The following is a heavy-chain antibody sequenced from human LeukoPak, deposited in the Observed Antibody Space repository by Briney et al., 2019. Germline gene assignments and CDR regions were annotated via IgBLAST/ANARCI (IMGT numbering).Heavy chain of an antibody. V-gene: IGHV4-34*01. CDR2: INHSGST. J-gene: IGHJ4*02. Sequence: SETLSLTCAVSGGSFSGYYWSWIRQPPGKGLEWIGEINHSGSTNYNPSLKSRVAISVDTSKNQFSLKLSSVTAADTAVYYCARVGELSGFFDYWGQGTLVTVSS. CDR1: GGSFSGYY. D-gene: IGHD3-10*01. CDR3: ARVGELSGFFDY.